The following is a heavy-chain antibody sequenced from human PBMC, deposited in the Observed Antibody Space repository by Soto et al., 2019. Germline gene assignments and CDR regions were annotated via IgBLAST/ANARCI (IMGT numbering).Heavy chain of an antibody. V-gene: IGHV4-4*02. CDR2: IYHTGIT. D-gene: IGHD6-13*01. Sequence: AETRSLTCSCSGDSISSSNWCACVRHPPGKGLEWIGDIYHTGITNYNPSLKSRVTILVDKSKNQFSLKLTSVTAADTAVYYCARYSASGLYYYFGMDVWGQGTTVTVSS. J-gene: IGHJ6*02. CDR3: ARYSASGLYYYFGMDV. CDR1: GDSISSSNW.